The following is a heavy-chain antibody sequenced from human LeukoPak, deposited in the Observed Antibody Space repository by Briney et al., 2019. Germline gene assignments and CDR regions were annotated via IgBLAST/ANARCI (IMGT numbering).Heavy chain of an antibody. Sequence: SQTQSLTRTVSVGSISSSSYYWGWSREPPGKGLEWGGGIYYSGSTYYNPSLKSHVTISVDTSQSQFSPKLSSVTGAATAVYYCARDSGTTGEVKFDPWGQGTLVTVSS. CDR3: ARDSGTTGEVKFDP. CDR2: IYYSGST. V-gene: IGHV4-39*07. CDR1: VGSISSSSYY. J-gene: IGHJ5*02. D-gene: IGHD3-10*01.